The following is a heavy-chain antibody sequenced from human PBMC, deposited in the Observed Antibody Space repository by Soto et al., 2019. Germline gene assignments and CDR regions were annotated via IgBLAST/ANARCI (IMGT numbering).Heavy chain of an antibody. CDR2: ISPGSRYP. V-gene: IGHV3-11*06. Sequence: GSLRLSCAGSGFTFGDSYVSWIRQAPGKGLEWLSYISPGSRYPAYADSVKGRFTISRDNAKRSLYLQMMSLTAEDTAIYYCVRGGGGGLFDPWGQGTMVTVSS. CDR1: GFTFGDSY. J-gene: IGHJ5*02. D-gene: IGHD2-15*01. CDR3: VRGGGGGLFDP.